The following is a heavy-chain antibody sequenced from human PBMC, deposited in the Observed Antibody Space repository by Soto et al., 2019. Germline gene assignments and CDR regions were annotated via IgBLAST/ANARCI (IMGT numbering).Heavy chain of an antibody. D-gene: IGHD2-15*01. CDR1: GYTFTSYD. CDR3: ARVPSLGYCGSGSGSCYRFDY. V-gene: IGHV1-8*01. CDR2: MNPYSGNT. J-gene: IGHJ4*02. Sequence: QVQLVQSGAEVKKPGASVKVSCKTSGYTFTSYDINWVRQATGQGLEWVGWMNPYSGNTGYAQKFQGRVTMTRDTSTGTAYMELSSLRSEDTAVYFCARVPSLGYCGSGSGSCYRFDYWGQGTLVSVSS.